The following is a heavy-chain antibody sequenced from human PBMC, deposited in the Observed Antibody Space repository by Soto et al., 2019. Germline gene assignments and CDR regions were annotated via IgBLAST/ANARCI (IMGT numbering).Heavy chain of an antibody. Sequence: PGGSLRLSCAASGFTFSNYWMSWVRQVPGKGLAWVSNIKEDGSEKYYVDSVKGRFTISRDNAKNSVHLQMNSPRDEDTAVYYCVRFSILVSGRGRGAFFDSWGQGTPVTVSS. V-gene: IGHV3-7*03. CDR2: IKEDGSEK. CDR3: VRFSILVSGRGRGAFFDS. CDR1: GFTFSNYW. D-gene: IGHD6-19*01. J-gene: IGHJ4*02.